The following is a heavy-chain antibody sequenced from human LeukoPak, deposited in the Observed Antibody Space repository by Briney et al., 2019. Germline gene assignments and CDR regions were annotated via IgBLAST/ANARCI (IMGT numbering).Heavy chain of an antibody. J-gene: IGHJ4*02. V-gene: IGHV4-34*01. D-gene: IGHD3-22*01. CDR1: GGSFSGYY. Sequence: SETLSLTCAVYGGSFSGYYWSWIRQPPGKGLEWIGSIYYSGSTYYNPSLKSRVTISVDTSKNQFSLKLSSVTAADTAVYYCARHIRASSGYPRAFDYWGQGTLVTVSS. CDR3: ARHIRASSGYPRAFDY. CDR2: IYYSGST.